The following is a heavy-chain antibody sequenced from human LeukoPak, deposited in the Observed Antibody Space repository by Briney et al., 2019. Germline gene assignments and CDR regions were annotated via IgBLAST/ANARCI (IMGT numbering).Heavy chain of an antibody. J-gene: IGHJ4*02. CDR1: AFTVSSSE. CDR2: ISSSGSTI. CDR3: VRDNNWGFDY. Sequence: GRCLRLSCAASAFTVSSSEMSWVRQAPGKGLEWVLYISSSGSTIYYAGSVKGRFTISRDNAKNSMYLQMNSLRDEDTAVCYCVRDNNWGFDYWGQGTLVTVSS. V-gene: IGHV3-48*03. D-gene: IGHD7-27*01.